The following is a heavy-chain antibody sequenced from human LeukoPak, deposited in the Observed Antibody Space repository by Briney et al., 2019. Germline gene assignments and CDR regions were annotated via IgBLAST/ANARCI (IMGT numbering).Heavy chain of an antibody. J-gene: IGHJ3*02. V-gene: IGHV4-39*01. CDR1: GGSISSSNYY. D-gene: IGHD2-2*01. CDR2: IYYSGST. CDR3: ARLSYCSSTSCYAFDI. Sequence: LETLSLTCTVSGGSISSSNYYWGWIRQPPGKGLEWIGSIYYSGSTYYNPSLKSRVTISVDTSKNQFSLKLSSVTAADTAVYYCARLSYCSSTSCYAFDIWGQGTMVTVSS.